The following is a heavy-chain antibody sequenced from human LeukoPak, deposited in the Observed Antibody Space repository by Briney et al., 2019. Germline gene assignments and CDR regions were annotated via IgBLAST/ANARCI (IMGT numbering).Heavy chain of an antibody. CDR2: INHSGST. CDR1: GGSFSGYY. J-gene: IGHJ5*02. CDR3: ARGKRDIVVVVAATPNVYWFDP. D-gene: IGHD2-15*01. Sequence: PSETLSLTCTVYGGSFSGYYWSWIRQPPGKGLEWIGEINHSGSTNYNPSLKSRVTISVDTSKNQFSLKLSSVTAADTAVYYCARGKRDIVVVVAATPNVYWFDPWGQGTLVTVSS. V-gene: IGHV4-34*01.